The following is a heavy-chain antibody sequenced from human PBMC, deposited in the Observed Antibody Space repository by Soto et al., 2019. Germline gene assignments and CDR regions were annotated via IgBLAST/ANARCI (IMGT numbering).Heavy chain of an antibody. CDR3: ARSRITMVRGVIGGYYYYGMDV. D-gene: IGHD3-10*01. CDR2: INAGNGNT. CDR1: GYPFTSYA. Sequence: ASVKVSCKASGYPFTSYAMHWVRQAPGQKLEWMGWINAGNGNTKYSQKFQGRVTITRDTSASTAYMELSSLRSEDTAVYYCARSRITMVRGVIGGYYYYGMDVWGQGTTVTVS. V-gene: IGHV1-3*01. J-gene: IGHJ6*02.